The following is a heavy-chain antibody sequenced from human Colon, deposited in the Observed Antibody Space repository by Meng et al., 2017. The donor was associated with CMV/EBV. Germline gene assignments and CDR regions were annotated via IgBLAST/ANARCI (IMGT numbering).Heavy chain of an antibody. CDR2: IVPRI. V-gene: IGHV1-69*04. CDR3: ARDMSARSTGYGMDV. Sequence: SVKVSCKASGGTFGDFGVSWVRHVPGQGLEWMGMIVPRIDTRKIQGRVTITADKFSNMAWLELNNLTPDDTAVYYCARDMSARSTGYGMDVWGQGTAVTVSS. D-gene: IGHD3-9*01. J-gene: IGHJ6*02. CDR1: GGTFGDFG.